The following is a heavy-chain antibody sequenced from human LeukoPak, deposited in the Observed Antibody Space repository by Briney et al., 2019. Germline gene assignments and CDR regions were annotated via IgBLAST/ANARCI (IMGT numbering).Heavy chain of an antibody. D-gene: IGHD1-26*01. CDR2: IYYSGST. J-gene: IGHJ4*02. V-gene: IGHV4-31*03. CDR3: AREGSGSYLDY. CDR1: GGSIGSGGDY. Sequence: PSQTLSLTCTVSGGSIGSGGDYWNWIRQYPGKGLEWIGYIYYSGSTYYNPSLKGRLTISVDTSKKQFSLKLDSVTAADTAVYYCAREGSGSYLDYWGQGTLVTVSS.